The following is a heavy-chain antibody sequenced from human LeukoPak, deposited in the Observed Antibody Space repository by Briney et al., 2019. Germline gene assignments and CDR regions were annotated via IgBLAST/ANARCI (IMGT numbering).Heavy chain of an antibody. Sequence: PGESLKISCKSSGYSFTNYWIGLVRQMPGKGLEWMGIIYPGDSDTRYSPSFQGQVTISADKSISTAYLQWRSLKASDTAMYYCARQDGLRPTTGDAFDIWGQGTMVTVSS. J-gene: IGHJ3*02. CDR1: GYSFTNYW. D-gene: IGHD1-26*01. CDR3: ARQDGLRPTTGDAFDI. V-gene: IGHV5-51*01. CDR2: IYPGDSDT.